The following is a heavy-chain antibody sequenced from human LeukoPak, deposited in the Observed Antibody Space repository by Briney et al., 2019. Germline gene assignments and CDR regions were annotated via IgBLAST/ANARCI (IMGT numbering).Heavy chain of an antibody. CDR3: AAFIVATSNFVDY. Sequence: GSSVKVSCKASGFTFTSSAMRWVRQARGQRLEWIRWIVVGSGNTNYAQKFQERVTITRDMSTSTAYMELSSLRSEDTAVYYCAAFIVATSNFVDYWGQGTLVTVSS. CDR1: GFTFTSSA. CDR2: IVVGSGNT. V-gene: IGHV1-58*02. D-gene: IGHD5-12*01. J-gene: IGHJ4*02.